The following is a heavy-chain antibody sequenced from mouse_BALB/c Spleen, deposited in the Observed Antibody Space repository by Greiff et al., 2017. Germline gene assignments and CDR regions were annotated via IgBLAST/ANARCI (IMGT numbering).Heavy chain of an antibody. CDR1: GYTFTSYW. D-gene: IGHD1-1*01. CDR2: IYPGDGDT. Sequence: VKLMESGAELARPGASVKLSCKASGYTFTSYWMQWVKQRPGQGLEWIGAIYPGDGDTRYTQKFKGKATLTADKSSSTAYMQLSSLASEDSAVYYCARWYYEVYFDYWGQGTTRTVSS. V-gene: IGHV1-87*01. CDR3: ARWYYEVYFDY. J-gene: IGHJ2*01.